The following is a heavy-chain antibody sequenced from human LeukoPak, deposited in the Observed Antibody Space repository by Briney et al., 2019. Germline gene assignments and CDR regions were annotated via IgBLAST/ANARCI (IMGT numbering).Heavy chain of an antibody. CDR3: ARSVITMNTDAFDI. CDR1: GFTVSSNY. Sequence: GGSLRLSCAASGFTVSSNYMSWVRQAPGKGLEWVSVIYSGGSTYSADSVKGRFTISRDNSKNTLYLQMNSLRAEDTAVYYCARSVITMNTDAFDIWGQGTMVTVSS. V-gene: IGHV3-53*01. D-gene: IGHD3-22*01. J-gene: IGHJ3*02. CDR2: IYSGGST.